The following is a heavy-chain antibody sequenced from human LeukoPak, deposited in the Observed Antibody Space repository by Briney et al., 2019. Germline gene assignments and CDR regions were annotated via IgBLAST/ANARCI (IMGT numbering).Heavy chain of an antibody. CDR2: IIPILGIA. V-gene: IGHV1-69*04. CDR1: GGTFSSYA. Sequence: ASVKVSCKASGGTFSSYAISWVRQAPGQGLEWMGRIIPILGIANYAQKFQGRVTITADKSTSTAYMELRSLRSDDTAVYYCARDAYDRSGYYGYWGQGTLVTVSS. J-gene: IGHJ4*02. CDR3: ARDAYDRSGYYGY. D-gene: IGHD3-22*01.